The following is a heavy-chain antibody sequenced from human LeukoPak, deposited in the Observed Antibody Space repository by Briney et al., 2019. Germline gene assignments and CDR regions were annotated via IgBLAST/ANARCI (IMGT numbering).Heavy chain of an antibody. V-gene: IGHV4-39*07. D-gene: IGHD3-3*01. CDR3: ARSPYYDFWSGYYSYFDY. CDR2: IYHSGST. J-gene: IGHJ4*02. Sequence: SETLSLTCTVSGGSISSSSYYWGWIRQPPGKGLEWIGEIYHSGSTNYNPSLKSRVTISVDKSKNQFSLKLSSVTAADTAVYYCARSPYYDFWSGYYSYFDYWGQGTLVTVSS. CDR1: GGSISSSSYY.